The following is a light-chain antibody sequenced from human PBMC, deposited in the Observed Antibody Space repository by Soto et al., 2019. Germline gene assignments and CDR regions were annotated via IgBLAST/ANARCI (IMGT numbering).Light chain of an antibody. V-gene: IGKV3-11*01. CDR2: DVS. J-gene: IGKJ4*01. Sequence: EIVLTQSPVTLSLSPGERATLSXRASQSVTTFLAWYQQKPGQAPRLLIYDVSNRATGIPARFSGSGSGTDFTLTISSLEPEXXAVXXXQQRINWPLTFGGGTKVEIK. CDR1: QSVTTF. CDR3: QQRINWPLT.